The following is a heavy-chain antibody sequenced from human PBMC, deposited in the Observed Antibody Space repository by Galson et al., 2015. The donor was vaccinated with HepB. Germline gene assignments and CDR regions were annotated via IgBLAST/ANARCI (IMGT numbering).Heavy chain of an antibody. J-gene: IGHJ5*02. CDR1: GGTFSSYT. Sequence: SVKVSCKASGGTFSSYTISWVRQAPGQGLEWMGRIIPILGIANYAQKFQGRVTITADKSTSTAYMELSSLRSEDTAVYYCARELGYYYDSSGNTSRASWFDPWGQGTLVTVSS. D-gene: IGHD3-22*01. CDR3: ARELGYYYDSSGNTSRASWFDP. CDR2: IIPILGIA. V-gene: IGHV1-69*04.